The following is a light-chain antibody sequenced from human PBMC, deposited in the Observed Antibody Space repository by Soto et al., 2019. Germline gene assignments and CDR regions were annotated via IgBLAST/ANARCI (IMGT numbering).Light chain of an antibody. V-gene: IGKV4-1*01. CDR1: QSVLYSSDNKNY. CDR3: QQYYCSPT. Sequence: DIVMTQSPDSLAVSLGVRATINCKSSQSVLYSSDNKNYLAWYQQKPGQPPKLLFYWASTRESGVPDRFSGSGSGTDFTLTISSLQAEDVAVYYCQQYYCSPTFGGGTKVEIK. CDR2: WAS. J-gene: IGKJ4*01.